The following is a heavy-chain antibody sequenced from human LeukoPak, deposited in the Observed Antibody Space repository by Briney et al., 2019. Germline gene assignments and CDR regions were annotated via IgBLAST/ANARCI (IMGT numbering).Heavy chain of an antibody. CDR2: INPNSGGT. CDR1: GYTFTGYY. Sequence: GASVKVSCKASGYTFTGYYMHWVRQAPGQGLGWMGWINPNSGGTNYAQKFQGRVTMTRDTSISTAYMELSRLRSDDTAVYYCATSDVGDSSPSDYWGQGTLVTVSS. J-gene: IGHJ4*02. V-gene: IGHV1-2*02. D-gene: IGHD6-13*01. CDR3: ATSDVGDSSPSDY.